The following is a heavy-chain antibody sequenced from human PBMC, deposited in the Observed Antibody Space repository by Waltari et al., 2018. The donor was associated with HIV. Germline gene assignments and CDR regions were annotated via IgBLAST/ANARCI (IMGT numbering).Heavy chain of an antibody. J-gene: IGHJ5*02. CDR1: GFTFSVNS. Sequence: EVQLVESGGGLVQSGGSLRLSCAASGFTFSVNSLNWVRQAPGTGVGWGAYIKSSGDNIYYADAVKGRFTISRDNAKNSLYLQMNSLRAEDTAVYYCARGVGSSDWFTHRFDPWGQGTLVTVSS. CDR2: IKSSGDNI. D-gene: IGHD6-19*01. V-gene: IGHV3-48*01. CDR3: ARGVGSSDWFTHRFDP.